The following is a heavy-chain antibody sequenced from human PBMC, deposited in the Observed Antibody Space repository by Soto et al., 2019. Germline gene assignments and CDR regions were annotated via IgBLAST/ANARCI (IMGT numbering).Heavy chain of an antibody. CDR1: GGTFSSYT. Sequence: QVQLVQSGAEVKKPGSSVKVSCKASGGTFSSYTISWVRQAPGQGLEWMGRIIPILGIANYAQKCQGRVTITAAKSTSTAYMELSSLRSEDTAVYYCARAPCGGDCYWNAFDISGQGTMVTVSS. V-gene: IGHV1-69*02. J-gene: IGHJ3*02. CDR2: IIPILGIA. D-gene: IGHD2-21*01. CDR3: ARAPCGGDCYWNAFDI.